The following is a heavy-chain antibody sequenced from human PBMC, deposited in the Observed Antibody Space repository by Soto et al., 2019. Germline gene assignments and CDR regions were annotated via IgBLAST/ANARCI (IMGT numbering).Heavy chain of an antibody. CDR1: GFTFSSYG. CDR3: AGAVADYNWFDP. J-gene: IGHJ5*02. V-gene: IGHV3-30*03. CDR2: ISYDGSNK. D-gene: IGHD6-19*01. Sequence: PGGSLRLSCAASGFTFSSYGMHWVRQAPGKGLEWVAVISYDGSNKYYADSVKGRFTISRDNSKNTLYLQMNSLRAEDTAVYYCAGAVADYNWFDPWGQGTLVTVSS.